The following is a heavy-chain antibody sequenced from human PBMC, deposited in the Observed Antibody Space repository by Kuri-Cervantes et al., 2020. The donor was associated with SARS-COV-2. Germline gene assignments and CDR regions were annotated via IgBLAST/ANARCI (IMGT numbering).Heavy chain of an antibody. CDR1: RFTFKNCA. CDR3: ARGGLCSGGSCYHYSYYMDV. V-gene: IGHV3-23*01. J-gene: IGHJ6*03. D-gene: IGHD2-15*01. CDR2: ISGSGGDT. Sequence: GESLKISCAASRFTFKNCALMWVRQAPGKGLEWVSTISGSGGDTNYADSVKGRFTISRDNFKNTLYLQMNSLRAEDSAVYSCARGGLCSGGSCYHYSYYMDVWGKGTTVTVSS.